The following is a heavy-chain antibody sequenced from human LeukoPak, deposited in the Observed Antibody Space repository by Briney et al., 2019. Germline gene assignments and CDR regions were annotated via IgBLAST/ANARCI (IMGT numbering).Heavy chain of an antibody. J-gene: IGHJ4*02. D-gene: IGHD2-15*01. CDR2: IKQDGSEK. Sequence: GGSLRLSCAASGFTFSSYWMSWVRQASGKGLEWVANIKQDGSEKYYVDSVKGRFTISRDNAKDSLYLQMNSLRAEDTAVYYCARYRMVVPFDYWGQGTLVTVSS. CDR1: GFTFSSYW. CDR3: ARYRMVVPFDY. V-gene: IGHV3-7*01.